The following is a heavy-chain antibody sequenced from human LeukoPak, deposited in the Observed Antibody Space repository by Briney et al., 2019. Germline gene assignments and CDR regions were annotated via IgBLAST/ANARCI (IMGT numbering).Heavy chain of an antibody. CDR1: GFTFSSYS. D-gene: IGHD3-16*02. CDR3: AKASDYVWGSYRPWDY. CDR2: ISSSSSYI. V-gene: IGHV3-21*04. J-gene: IGHJ4*02. Sequence: GGSLRLSCAASGFTFSSYSMNWVRQAPGKGLEWVSSISSSSSYIYYADSVKGRFTISRDNAKNSLYLQMNSLRAEDTAVYYCAKASDYVWGSYRPWDYWGQGTLVTVSS.